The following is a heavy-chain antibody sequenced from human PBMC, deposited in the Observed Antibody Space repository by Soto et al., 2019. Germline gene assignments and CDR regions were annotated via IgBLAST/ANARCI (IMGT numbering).Heavy chain of an antibody. J-gene: IGHJ5*02. CDR3: VRDGTKTLRDWFDH. CDR1: GSSISGFY. V-gene: IGHV4-4*07. D-gene: IGHD1-1*01. CDR2: IYATGTT. Sequence: PXETLCLTCTVAGSSISGFYWSWIRKSAGKGLEWIGRIYATGTTDYNPSLKSRVMMSVDTSKKQFSLKLRSVTAADTAVYYCVRDGTKTLRDWFDHWGQGNSVTVSS.